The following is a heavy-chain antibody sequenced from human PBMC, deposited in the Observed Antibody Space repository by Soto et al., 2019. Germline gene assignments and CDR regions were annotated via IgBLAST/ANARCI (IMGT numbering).Heavy chain of an antibody. J-gene: IGHJ6*03. Sequence: PSETLSLTCTVSGGSISSSSYYWGWIRQPPGKGLEWIGSIYYSGSTYYNPSLKSRVTISVDTSKNQFSLKLSSVTAADTAVYYCARLGSGSGVKLHYYYYYMDVWGKGTTVTVSS. CDR1: GGSISSSSYY. CDR2: IYYSGST. CDR3: ARLGSGSGVKLHYYYYYMDV. V-gene: IGHV4-39*01. D-gene: IGHD3-10*01.